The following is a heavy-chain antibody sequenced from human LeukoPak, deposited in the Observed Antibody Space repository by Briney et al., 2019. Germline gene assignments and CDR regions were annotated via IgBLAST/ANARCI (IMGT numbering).Heavy chain of an antibody. V-gene: IGHV4-61*02. Sequence: SETLSLTCTVSGGSISSGSDYWSWIRQPAGKGLQWIGRTYSSGSTSYSPSLKSRVTILLDTSKNQFSLNLSSVTAADTAVYYCARVTGSVAAFVWGQGTMVTVSS. J-gene: IGHJ3*01. CDR2: TYSSGST. CDR3: ARVTGSVAAFV. CDR1: GGSISSGSDY. D-gene: IGHD2-15*01.